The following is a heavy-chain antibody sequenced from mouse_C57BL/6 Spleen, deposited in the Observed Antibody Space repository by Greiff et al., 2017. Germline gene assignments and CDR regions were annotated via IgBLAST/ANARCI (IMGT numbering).Heavy chain of an antibody. Sequence: EVQLVESGGDLVKPGGSLKLSCAASGFTFSSYGMSWVRQTPDKRLAWVATISSGGSYTYSPDSVKGRFTIFRDNAKNTLYLQMRSLKSEDTAMYYCARGGCDYDRFAYWGQGTLVTVSA. J-gene: IGHJ3*01. CDR3: ARGGCDYDRFAY. D-gene: IGHD2-4*01. CDR1: GFTFSSYG. CDR2: ISSGGSYT. V-gene: IGHV5-6*01.